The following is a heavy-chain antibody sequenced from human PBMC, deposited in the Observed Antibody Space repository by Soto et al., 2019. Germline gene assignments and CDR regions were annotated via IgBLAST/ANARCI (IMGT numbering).Heavy chain of an antibody. CDR3: ARVNSTGSDPPDY. CDR2: IYYSGST. J-gene: IGHJ4*02. Sequence: SETLSLTCTVSGGSISSGGYYWSWIRQHPGKGLEWIGYIYYSGSTYYNPSLKSRVTISVDTSKNQFSLKLSSVTAADTAVYYCARVNSTGSDPPDYWGQETLVTVSS. V-gene: IGHV4-31*03. D-gene: IGHD1-1*01. CDR1: GGSISSGGYY.